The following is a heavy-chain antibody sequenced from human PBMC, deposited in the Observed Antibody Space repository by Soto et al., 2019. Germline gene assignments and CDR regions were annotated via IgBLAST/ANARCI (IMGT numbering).Heavy chain of an antibody. CDR1: GYTFSIYA. D-gene: IGHD6-6*01. V-gene: IGHV1-69*13. J-gene: IGHJ5*02. CDR2: IIPIFGTA. Sequence: SLKVSCKASGYTFSIYAISWVRQAPGQGLEWMGGIIPIFGTANYAQKFQGRVTITADESTSTAYMELSSLRSEDTAVYYCARDRAGLYSSSCRRKINWFDPWGQGTLVTVSS. CDR3: ARDRAGLYSSSCRRKINWFDP.